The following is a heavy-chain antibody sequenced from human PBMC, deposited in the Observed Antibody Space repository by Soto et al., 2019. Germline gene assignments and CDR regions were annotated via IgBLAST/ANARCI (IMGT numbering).Heavy chain of an antibody. J-gene: IGHJ6*03. CDR3: AKEPWTIQPNWNSYYYADV. Sequence: QVQLVQSGAETKQPGASVKVSCKASGYSFTKYAIHWVRQAPGQRLEWMGWISTDNGNTQYSQKFQGRVTITRDTSATLVYMQLSSLTSEDTGVYFCAKEPWTIQPNWNSYYYADVWGKGTTVTVSS. V-gene: IGHV1-3*04. CDR1: GYSFTKYA. D-gene: IGHD1-1*01. CDR2: ISTDNGNT.